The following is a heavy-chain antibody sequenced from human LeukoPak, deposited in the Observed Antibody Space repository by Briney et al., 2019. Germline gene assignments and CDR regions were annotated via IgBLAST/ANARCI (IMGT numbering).Heavy chain of an antibody. J-gene: IGHJ4*02. CDR3: ARDGYSDSSGYDYPPSV. D-gene: IGHD3-22*01. CDR1: GGSISSSSYY. CDR2: MSYNGRS. V-gene: IGHV4-61*01. Sequence: SETLSLTCTVSGGSISSSSYYWSWIRQPPGKGLEWIGYMSYNGRSSYNPSLRSRVTISVDASKKQFSLKLSSVTAADTAVYYCARDGYSDSSGYDYPPSVWGQGTLVTVSS.